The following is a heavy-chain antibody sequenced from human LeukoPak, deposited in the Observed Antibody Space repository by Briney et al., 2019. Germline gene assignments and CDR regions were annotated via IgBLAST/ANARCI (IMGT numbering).Heavy chain of an antibody. CDR2: IGISSGNT. D-gene: IGHD5-12*01. CDR1: GFNFIDYS. V-gene: IGHV3-48*01. J-gene: IGHJ4*01. Sequence: GGSLKLSCAASGFNFIDYSMNWVRQAPGKGLEWISYIGISSGNTKYADSVKGRFTISRDKARNSLYLQMNSLRVEDTAMYYCARDHRYAFDNWGHGTLVTVSS. CDR3: ARDHRYAFDN.